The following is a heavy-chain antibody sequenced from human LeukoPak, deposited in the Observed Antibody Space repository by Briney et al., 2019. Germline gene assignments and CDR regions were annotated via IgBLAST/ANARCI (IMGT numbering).Heavy chain of an antibody. V-gene: IGHV1-8*01. Sequence: ASVTVSCKASGYTFTSYDINWVRQATGQGLEWMGWMNPNSGNTGYAQKFQGRVTMTRNTSISTAYMELSSLRSEDTAVYYCARIYSSSWYFYYYYGMDVWGQGTTVTVSS. D-gene: IGHD6-13*01. CDR1: GYTFTSYD. CDR2: MNPNSGNT. J-gene: IGHJ6*02. CDR3: ARIYSSSWYFYYYYGMDV.